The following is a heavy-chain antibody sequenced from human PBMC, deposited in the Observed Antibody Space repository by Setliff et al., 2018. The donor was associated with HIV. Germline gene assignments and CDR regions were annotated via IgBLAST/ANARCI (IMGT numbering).Heavy chain of an antibody. D-gene: IGHD4-17*01. Sequence: SVKVSCKASGGAFTNYAFSWVRQAPGQGLEWMGRIIHVYGTTDYAPQFQGRVTMTADKSRSTVYVDLNNLRSDDTATYYCAPDFGDNWFDPWGQGTLVTVSS. CDR1: GGAFTNYA. CDR2: IIHVYGTT. V-gene: IGHV1-69*06. J-gene: IGHJ5*02. CDR3: APDFGDNWFDP.